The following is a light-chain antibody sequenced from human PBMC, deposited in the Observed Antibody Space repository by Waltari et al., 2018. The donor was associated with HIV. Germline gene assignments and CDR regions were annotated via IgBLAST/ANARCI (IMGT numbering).Light chain of an antibody. CDR1: QSVLYSSNNKNY. V-gene: IGKV4-1*01. CDR2: WAS. J-gene: IGKJ4*01. Sequence: DIVMTQSPDSLAVSLAASATINCKSSQSVLYSSNNKNYLAWYQQKPGQPPKLLIYWASTRESGVPDRFSGSGSGTDFTLTISSLQAEDVAVYYCQQYYSTPLTFGGGTKVEIK. CDR3: QQYYSTPLT.